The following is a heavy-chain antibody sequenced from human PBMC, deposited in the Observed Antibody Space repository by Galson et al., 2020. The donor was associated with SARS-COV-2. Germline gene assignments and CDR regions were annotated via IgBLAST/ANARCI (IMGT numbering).Heavy chain of an antibody. V-gene: IGHV1-24*01. D-gene: IGHD3-22*01. CDR1: GYTLTELY. CDR3: ATAPAWLLLRILRLDY. CDR2: FDPEDGET. Sequence: ASVQVSCKVSGYTLTELYMHWVRQAPGNGLEWMGGFDPEDGETIYAQKFQGRVTMTEDTSTDTAYMELSSLRSEDTAVYYCATAPAWLLLRILRLDYWGQGTLVTVSS. J-gene: IGHJ4*02.